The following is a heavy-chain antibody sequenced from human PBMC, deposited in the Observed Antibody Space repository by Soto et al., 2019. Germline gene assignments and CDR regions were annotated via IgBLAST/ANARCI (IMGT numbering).Heavy chain of an antibody. CDR2: INGEGSST. V-gene: IGHV3-74*01. CDR1: GFTFSSYW. CDR3: AREWGQREVPIDH. J-gene: IGHJ4*02. Sequence: EVQLVESGGGLVQPGESLRLSCAASGFTFSSYWMHWVRQVPGKRLVWVARINGEGSSTNYADSVRGRFTISRDNAKDTLYLQMDSLRADDAAVYYCAREWGQREVPIDHWGQGTLVTVSS. D-gene: IGHD3-16*01.